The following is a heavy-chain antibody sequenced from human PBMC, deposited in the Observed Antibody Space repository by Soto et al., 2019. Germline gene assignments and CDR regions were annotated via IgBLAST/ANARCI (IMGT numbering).Heavy chain of an antibody. CDR2: IIPILGIA. J-gene: IGHJ4*02. Sequence: QVQLVQSGAEVKKPGSSVKVSCKASGGTFSSYTISWVRQAPGQGLEWMGRIIPILGIANYAQKFQGRVTIXAXXSTSTAYMELSSLRSEDTAVYYCARAPETKWELHYWGQGTLVTVSS. CDR3: ARAPETKWELHY. D-gene: IGHD1-26*01. CDR1: GGTFSSYT. V-gene: IGHV1-69*02.